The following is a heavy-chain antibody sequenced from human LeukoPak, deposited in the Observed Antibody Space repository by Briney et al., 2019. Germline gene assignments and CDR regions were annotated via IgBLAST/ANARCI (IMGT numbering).Heavy chain of an antibody. CDR3: AKAFKTGYNVDTLDY. J-gene: IGHJ4*02. V-gene: IGHV3-23*01. D-gene: IGHD5-24*01. Sequence: GGSLRLSCAASGFTFSSYAMSWVRQAQGKGLEWVSGISGSGGITDSADSVKGRFTISRDNSKNSLYLQMNSLRAEDTAVYYCAKAFKTGYNVDTLDYWGQGTLVTVSS. CDR2: ISGSGGIT. CDR1: GFTFSSYA.